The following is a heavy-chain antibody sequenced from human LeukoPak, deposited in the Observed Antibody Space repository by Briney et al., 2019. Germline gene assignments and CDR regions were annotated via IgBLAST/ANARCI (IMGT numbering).Heavy chain of an antibody. J-gene: IGHJ3*02. CDR2: NNAGNGNT. CDR3: AIGWLQLHDSGVGAFDI. D-gene: IGHD5-24*01. Sequence: ASVKVSCKASGYTFTSYAMHWVRQAPGQRLEWMGWNNAGNGNTKYSQKFQGRVTITRDTSASTAYMELSSLRSEDTAVYYCAIGWLQLHDSGVGAFDIWGQGTMVTVSS. V-gene: IGHV1-3*01. CDR1: GYTFTSYA.